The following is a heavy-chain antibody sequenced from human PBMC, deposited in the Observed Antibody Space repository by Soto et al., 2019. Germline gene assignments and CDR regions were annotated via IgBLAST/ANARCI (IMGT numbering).Heavy chain of an antibody. J-gene: IGHJ6*03. CDR2: IYSGGST. CDR3: ARLDYGDYYYYYYMDV. CDR1: GFTVSSNY. V-gene: IGHV3-66*01. D-gene: IGHD4-17*01. Sequence: GGSLRLSCAASGFTVSSNYMSWVRQAPGKGLEWVSVIYSGGSTYYADSVKGRFTISRDNSKNTLYLQMNSLRAEDTAVYYCARLDYGDYYYYYYMDVWGKGTTVTVSS.